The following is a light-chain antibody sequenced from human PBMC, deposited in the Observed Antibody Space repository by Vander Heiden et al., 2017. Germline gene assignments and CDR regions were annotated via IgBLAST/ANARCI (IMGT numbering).Light chain of an antibody. CDR2: WAS. V-gene: IGKV4-1*01. CDR3: QQYYDTPLT. Sequence: VMTKPQHSLAQSLDDRAPINSMHSKNVLYNSNNSNNIAWYQQKPGHPPKLLIYWASTRQSGVPERFSGSGSGTDFTLTISSLQAEDVGVYFCQQYYDTPLTFGQGTKLEIK. J-gene: IGKJ2*01. CDR1: KNVLYNSNNSNN.